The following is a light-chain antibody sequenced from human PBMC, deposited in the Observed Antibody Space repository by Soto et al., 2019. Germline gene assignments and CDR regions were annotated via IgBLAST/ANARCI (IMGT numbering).Light chain of an antibody. CDR1: NSDVGGYDY. J-gene: IGLJ2*01. CDR3: SSYTSSSTLI. Sequence: QSVLTQPRSVSGFPGQSVTIYCTGTNSDVGGYDYVSWYRQHPGKAPKLLIYDLIKRPSGVPDRFSGSKSGNTASLTISGLQAEDEADYYCSSYTSSSTLIFGGGTKVTVL. V-gene: IGLV2-11*01. CDR2: DLI.